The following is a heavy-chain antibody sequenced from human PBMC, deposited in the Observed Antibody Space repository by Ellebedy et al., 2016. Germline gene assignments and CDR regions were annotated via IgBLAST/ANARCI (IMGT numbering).Heavy chain of an antibody. V-gene: IGHV4-34*01. J-gene: IGHJ6*02. Sequence: SETLSLXCAVYGGSFSGYYWSWIRQRPGKGLEWIGEINHSGSTNYNPSLKSRVTISVDTSKNQFSLKLSSVTAADTAVYYCARDRPQPPSGYYYGMDVWGQGTTVTVSS. CDR1: GGSFSGYY. CDR3: ARDRPQPPSGYYYGMDV. D-gene: IGHD3-10*01. CDR2: INHSGST.